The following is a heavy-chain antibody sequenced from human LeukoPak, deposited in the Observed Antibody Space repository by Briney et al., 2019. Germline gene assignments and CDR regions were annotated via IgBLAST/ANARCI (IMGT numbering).Heavy chain of an antibody. CDR2: INPSGGST. J-gene: IGHJ6*03. V-gene: IGHV1-46*01. Sequence: ASVKVPCKASGYTFTSYYMHWVRQAPGQGLEWMGIINPSGGSTSYAQKFQGRVTMTRDMSTSTVYMELSSLRSEDTAVYYCARGYCSSTSCYGLYYMDVWGKGTTVTVSS. CDR3: ARGYCSSTSCYGLYYMDV. CDR1: GYTFTSYY. D-gene: IGHD2-2*01.